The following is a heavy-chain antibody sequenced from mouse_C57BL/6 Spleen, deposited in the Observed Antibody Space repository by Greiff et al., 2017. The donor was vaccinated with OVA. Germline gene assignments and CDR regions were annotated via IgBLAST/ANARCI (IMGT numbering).Heavy chain of an antibody. Sequence: QVQLQQSGPELVKPGASVKLSCKASGYAFSSSWMNWVKQRPGKGLEWIGRIYPGDGDTNYNGKFKGKATLTADKSSSTAYMQLSSLTSEDSAVYCCARGGDFDYWGQGTTLTVSS. CDR3: ARGGDFDY. V-gene: IGHV1-82*01. CDR2: IYPGDGDT. J-gene: IGHJ2*01. CDR1: GYAFSSSW.